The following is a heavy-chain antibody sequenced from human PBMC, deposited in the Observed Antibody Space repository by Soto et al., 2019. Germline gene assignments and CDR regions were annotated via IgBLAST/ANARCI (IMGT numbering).Heavy chain of an antibody. CDR1: GFTFRSSP. J-gene: IGHJ4*02. Sequence: PGGSLRLSCAVSGFTFRSSPRSWVRRAPGKGLERVPGINGGDDSEHYVDSVRGRFTIIRDNSKNLLLLQMNSLRVEDTAIFYFTKDSHWGIISPTHDHLGQGTQVTVPQ. CDR3: TKDSHWGIISPTHDH. V-gene: IGHV3-23*01. D-gene: IGHD3-16*01. CDR2: INGGDDSE.